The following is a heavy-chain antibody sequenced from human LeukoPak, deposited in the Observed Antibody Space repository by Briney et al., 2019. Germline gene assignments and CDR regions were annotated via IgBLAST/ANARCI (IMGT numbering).Heavy chain of an antibody. D-gene: IGHD1-1*01. CDR1: GFTFSSYE. CDR2: ISSGGSSI. CDR3: VSFSTQLFN. Sequence: PGGSLRLSCAASGFTFSSYEMNWVRQAPGKGLEWVSYISSGGSSIYYADSVKGRFTVSRDNAKNSLYLQMSSLRAEDTAVYYCVSFSTQLFNWGRGTLVTVSS. V-gene: IGHV3-48*03. J-gene: IGHJ4*02.